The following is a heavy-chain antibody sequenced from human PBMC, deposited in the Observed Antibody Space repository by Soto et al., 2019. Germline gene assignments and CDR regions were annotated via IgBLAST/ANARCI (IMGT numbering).Heavy chain of an antibody. CDR1: GYTFTSYG. Sequence: ASVKVSCKASGYTFTSYGISWVRQAPGQGLEWMGWISAYNGNTNYAQKLQGRVTMTTDRSTSTAYMELRSLRSDDTAVYYCARVGYHFGVVIMRAKNWFDPWGRGTLVTVSS. J-gene: IGHJ5*02. CDR3: ARVGYHFGVVIMRAKNWFDP. V-gene: IGHV1-18*01. CDR2: ISAYNGNT. D-gene: IGHD3-3*01.